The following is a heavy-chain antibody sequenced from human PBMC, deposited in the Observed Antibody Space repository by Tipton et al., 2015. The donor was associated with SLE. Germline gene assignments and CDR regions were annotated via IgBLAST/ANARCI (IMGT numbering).Heavy chain of an antibody. Sequence: TLSLTCTASGGSISSGTYYWSWIRQPAGKGLEWIGRIYTSGSTHYDSSLKSRVTISLDTSKNQFSLKLSSVTAADTAVYYCARDAGMDVWGQGITVTVSS. V-gene: IGHV4-61*02. CDR1: GGSISSGTYY. CDR2: IYTSGST. J-gene: IGHJ6*02. CDR3: ARDAGMDV.